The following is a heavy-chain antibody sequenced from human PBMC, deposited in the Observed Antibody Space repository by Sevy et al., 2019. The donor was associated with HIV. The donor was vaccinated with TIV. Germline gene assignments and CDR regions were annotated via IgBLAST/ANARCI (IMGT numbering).Heavy chain of an antibody. Sequence: ASVKVSCKVSGYTLTELSMHWVRQAPGKGLEWMGGFDPEDGETIYAQKFQGRVTMTEDTSTDTAYMELSSLRSEDTAMYYCATAEVYDILTGPGGYYFDYWGQGTLVTVSS. D-gene: IGHD3-9*01. V-gene: IGHV1-24*01. CDR3: ATAEVYDILTGPGGYYFDY. CDR2: FDPEDGET. J-gene: IGHJ4*02. CDR1: GYTLTELS.